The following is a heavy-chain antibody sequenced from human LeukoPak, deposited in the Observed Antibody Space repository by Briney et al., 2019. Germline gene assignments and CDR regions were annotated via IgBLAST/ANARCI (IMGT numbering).Heavy chain of an antibody. CDR2: IKQDGSEK. Sequence: GGSLRLSCAVSGFSVSGYWMTWVRQAPGEGLEWVANIKQDGSEKNYVDSVKGRFTISRDNAENSLFLQMNSLRVEDTAVYYCAREWQGGIAAAGTRIEGDYWGQGTLVAVSS. D-gene: IGHD6-13*01. CDR1: GFSVSGYW. V-gene: IGHV3-7*01. J-gene: IGHJ4*02. CDR3: AREWQGGIAAAGTRIEGDY.